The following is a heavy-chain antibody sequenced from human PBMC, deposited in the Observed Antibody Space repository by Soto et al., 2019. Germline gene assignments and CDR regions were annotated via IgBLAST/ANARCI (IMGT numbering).Heavy chain of an antibody. J-gene: IGHJ6*02. V-gene: IGHV1-2*02. D-gene: IGHD6-6*01. CDR1: GYTFSGYY. CDR3: ARGRRLYSSSWINHYGMNV. Sequence: ASVKVSCKTSGYTFSGYYMNWVRQAPGQGFEWMGWINPHSGDTNHAQKFQGRVTMAADTSMSAAYMEVHRLTSDDTAVYFCARGRRLYSSSWINHYGMNVWGQGTMVTVSS. CDR2: INPHSGDT.